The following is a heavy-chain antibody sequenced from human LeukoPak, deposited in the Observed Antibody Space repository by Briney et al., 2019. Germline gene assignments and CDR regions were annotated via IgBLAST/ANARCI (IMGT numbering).Heavy chain of an antibody. CDR2: ISGSGGST. J-gene: IGHJ4*02. Sequence: QPGRSLRLSCAASGFTFSSYAMSWVRQAPGKGLEWVSAISGSGGSTYYADSVKGRFTISRDNSKNTLYLQMNSLRAEDTAVYYCAKVWVEYNWNLGADGSKSNFDYWGQGTLVTVSS. CDR3: AKVWVEYNWNLGADGSKSNFDY. CDR1: GFTFSSYA. V-gene: IGHV3-23*01. D-gene: IGHD1-7*01.